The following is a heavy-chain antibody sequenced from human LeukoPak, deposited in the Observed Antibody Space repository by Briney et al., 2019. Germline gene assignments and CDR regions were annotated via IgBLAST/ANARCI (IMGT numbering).Heavy chain of an antibody. Sequence: SVKVSCKASGYTFTDYYIHWVRQAPGQRLEWMGRMNPNSGGTNYAQKFQGRVTMTRDTSISTAYMEMSRLTSDDTAVFYCARALDYVFDYWGQGTLVTVFS. CDR1: GYTFTDYY. CDR3: ARALDYVFDY. J-gene: IGHJ4*02. V-gene: IGHV1-2*06. CDR2: MNPNSGGT. D-gene: IGHD4-17*01.